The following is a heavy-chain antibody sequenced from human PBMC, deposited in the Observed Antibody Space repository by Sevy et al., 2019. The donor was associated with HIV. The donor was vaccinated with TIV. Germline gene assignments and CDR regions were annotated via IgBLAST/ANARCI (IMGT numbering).Heavy chain of an antibody. Sequence: GESLKISCEGSGYSFTHYWIAWVRQIPGKGLEWMGIIYPGDSDPTDSPSFQGQVTISADKSINIAYLQWSRLKASDTAMYYCARLTGYEPYSYYALDVWGQWTTVTASS. CDR3: ARLTGYEPYSYYALDV. V-gene: IGHV5-51*01. CDR2: IYPGDSDP. CDR1: GYSFTHYW. J-gene: IGHJ6*02. D-gene: IGHD5-12*01.